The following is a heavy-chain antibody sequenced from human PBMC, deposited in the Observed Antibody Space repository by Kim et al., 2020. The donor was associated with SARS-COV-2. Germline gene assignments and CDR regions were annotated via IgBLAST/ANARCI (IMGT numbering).Heavy chain of an antibody. CDR3: AKAHDSSGYYSSPFDY. Sequence: GGSLRLSCAASGFTFDDYAMHWVRQAPGKGLEWVSGISWNSGSIGYADSVKGRFTISRDNAKNSLYLQMNSLRAEDTALYYCAKAHDSSGYYSSPFDYWGQGTLVTVSS. J-gene: IGHJ4*02. V-gene: IGHV3-9*01. CDR2: ISWNSGSI. D-gene: IGHD3-22*01. CDR1: GFTFDDYA.